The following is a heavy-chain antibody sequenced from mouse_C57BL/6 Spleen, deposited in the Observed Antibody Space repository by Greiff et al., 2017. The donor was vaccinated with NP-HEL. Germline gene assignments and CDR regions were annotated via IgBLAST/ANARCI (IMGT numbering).Heavy chain of an antibody. V-gene: IGHV3-6*01. CDR2: ISYDGSN. D-gene: IGHD2-2*01. CDR3: ARGGYEDAMDY. CDR1: GYSITSGYY. Sequence: EVQLVESGPGLVKPSQSLSLTCSVTGYSITSGYYWNWIRQFPGNKLEWMGYISYDGSNNYNPSLKNRISITRDTSKNQFFLKLNSVTTEDTATYYCARGGYEDAMDYWGQGTSVTVSS. J-gene: IGHJ4*01.